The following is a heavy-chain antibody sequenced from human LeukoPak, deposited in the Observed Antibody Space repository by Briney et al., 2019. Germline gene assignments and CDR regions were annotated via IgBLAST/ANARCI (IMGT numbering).Heavy chain of an antibody. J-gene: IGHJ1*01. D-gene: IGHD3-16*01. CDR2: IYTSGST. CDR1: GGSISSGSYY. V-gene: IGHV4-61*02. Sequence: SQTLSLTCTVSGGSISSGSYYWSWIRQPAGKGLEWIGRIYTSGSTNYNPSLKSRVTISVDTSKNQFSLKLSSVTAADTAVYYCARHTGEGSHFQHWGQGSLVTVSS. CDR3: ARHTGEGSHFQH.